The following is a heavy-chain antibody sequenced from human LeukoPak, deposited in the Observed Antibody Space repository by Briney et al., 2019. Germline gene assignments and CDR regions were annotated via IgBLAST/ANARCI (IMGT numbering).Heavy chain of an antibody. J-gene: IGHJ3*02. V-gene: IGHV3-13*01. CDR1: GFTFSSYD. CDR2: IGTAGDT. CDR3: ARDGDLDSTAGTFDM. D-gene: IGHD7-27*01. Sequence: GGSLRLSCAASGFTFSSYDMHWVRQATGKGLEWVSAIGTAGDTYYPGSVKGRFTISRENAKNSLYLQMNSLRAEDTAVYYCARDGDLDSTAGTFDMWGQGTMVTVSS.